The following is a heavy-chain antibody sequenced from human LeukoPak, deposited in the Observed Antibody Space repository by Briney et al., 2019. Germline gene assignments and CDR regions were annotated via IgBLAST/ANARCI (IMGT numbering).Heavy chain of an antibody. Sequence: GGSLRLSCAASGFTFDDYGMSWVRQAPGKGLEWVSAISGSGGSTYYADSVKGRFTISRDNSKNTLYLQMNSLRAEDTAVYYCAKISIAICYYFDYWGQGTLVTVSS. CDR1: GFTFDDYG. CDR3: AKISIAICYYFDY. V-gene: IGHV3-23*01. J-gene: IGHJ4*02. CDR2: ISGSGGST. D-gene: IGHD6-6*01.